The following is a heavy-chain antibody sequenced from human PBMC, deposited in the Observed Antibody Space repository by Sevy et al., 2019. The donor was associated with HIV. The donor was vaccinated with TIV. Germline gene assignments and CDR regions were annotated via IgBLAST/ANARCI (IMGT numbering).Heavy chain of an antibody. Sequence: GGSLRLSCAATGFTVNSNYMSWVRQAPGKGLEWVSIIYTGDNTYYTDSVKGRLTISRDNSKNKLYLQMNSLRVEDTAVYYCARDRSTTWINYCFDFWGQGTLVTVSS. CDR1: GFTVNSNY. CDR2: IYTGDNT. J-gene: IGHJ4*02. CDR3: ARDRSTTWINYCFDF. D-gene: IGHD2-2*01. V-gene: IGHV3-53*05.